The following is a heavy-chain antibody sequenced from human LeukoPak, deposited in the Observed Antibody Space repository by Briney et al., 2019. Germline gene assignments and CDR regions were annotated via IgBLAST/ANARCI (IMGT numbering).Heavy chain of an antibody. CDR1: RYSISSGYY. D-gene: IGHD5-24*01. Sequence: SETLSLTCTVSRYSISSGYYWAWIRQPPGKGLQWIGSFYYSGSTYYNPSLKSRVTIYVDTSKNQFSLKLSSVTAADTAVYYCARGRRDGYNLEYFDKWGQGTLVTVSS. CDR3: ARGRRDGYNLEYFDK. CDR2: FYYSGST. J-gene: IGHJ4*02. V-gene: IGHV4-38-2*02.